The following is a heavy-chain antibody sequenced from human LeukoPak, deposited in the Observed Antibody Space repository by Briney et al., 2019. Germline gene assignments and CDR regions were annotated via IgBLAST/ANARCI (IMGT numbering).Heavy chain of an antibody. Sequence: GASVKVSCKASGYTFTSYYMHWVRQAPGQGLEWMGIINPSGGSTSYAQKFQGRVTMTRDTSTSTVYMELSSLRSEDTAMYYCARDNIERQLGGYWGQGTLVTVSS. V-gene: IGHV1-46*01. J-gene: IGHJ4*02. CDR1: GYTFTSYY. CDR2: INPSGGST. CDR3: ARDNIERQLGGY. D-gene: IGHD2-2*01.